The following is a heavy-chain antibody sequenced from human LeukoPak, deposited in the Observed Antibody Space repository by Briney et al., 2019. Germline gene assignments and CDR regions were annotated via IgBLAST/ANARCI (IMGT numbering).Heavy chain of an antibody. J-gene: IGHJ4*02. D-gene: IGHD5-18*01. Sequence: GVSLRLSCTASGIPFNTYGMHWVRQAPGKGLEWVAVISFDGSTRYYTDSAKGRFTISRDNSRNTLYLQMSSLRAEDTAVYYCAKLPVDTDAYWGQGTLVTVSS. CDR2: ISFDGSTR. CDR1: GIPFNTYG. CDR3: AKLPVDTDAY. V-gene: IGHV3-30*18.